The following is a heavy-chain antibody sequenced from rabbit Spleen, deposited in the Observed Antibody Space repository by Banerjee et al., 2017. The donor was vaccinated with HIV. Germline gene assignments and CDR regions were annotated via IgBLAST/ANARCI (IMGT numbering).Heavy chain of an antibody. J-gene: IGHJ4*01. CDR2: INIVTGKS. V-gene: IGHV1S45*01. CDR1: GVSFSDKDV. CDR3: ARDVTTSGVGYVGGFNL. D-gene: IGHD1-1*01. Sequence: QEQLEESGGGLVKPEGSLTLTCKASGVSFSDKDVMCWVRQAPGKGLEWIACINIVTGKSVYASWAKGRFTMSRTSSTTVTLQMTSLTAADTATYFCARDVTTSGVGYVGGFNLWGQGTLVTVS.